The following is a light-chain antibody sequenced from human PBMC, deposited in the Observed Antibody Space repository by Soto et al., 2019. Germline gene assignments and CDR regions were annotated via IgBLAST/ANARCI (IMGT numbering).Light chain of an antibody. CDR2: DND. CDR1: TSNIGNNY. CDR3: GTCDNSLGALNWV. V-gene: IGLV1-51*01. J-gene: IGLJ3*02. Sequence: QAVLTQPPSVSAAPGQKVAISCSGSTSNIGNNYVSWYQQLPGTAPKLLIYDNDKRPSEIPDRFSGSKSGTSATLGITGLQTGDEADYYCGTCDNSLGALNWVFGGGTKLTVL.